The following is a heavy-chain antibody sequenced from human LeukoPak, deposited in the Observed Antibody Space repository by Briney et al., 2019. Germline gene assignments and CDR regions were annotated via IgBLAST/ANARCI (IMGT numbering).Heavy chain of an antibody. D-gene: IGHD5-18*01. CDR2: MQSTGNS. CDR1: GDSISTYH. Sequence: PSEPLSLTCSVSGDSISTYHWNWIRKPPGKGLEWMGYMQSTGNSNYNPSLKNRVNIFVDMSKNQFVLNLRSVTAADTAVYYCARDKRHSYGRYFDPWGQGMLVTVSS. CDR3: ARDKRHSYGRYFDP. V-gene: IGHV4-59*01. J-gene: IGHJ4*02.